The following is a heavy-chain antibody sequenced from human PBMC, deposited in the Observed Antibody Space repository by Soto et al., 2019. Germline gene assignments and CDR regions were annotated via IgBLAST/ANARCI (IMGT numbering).Heavy chain of an antibody. V-gene: IGHV1-46*01. D-gene: IGHD3-16*01. CDR2: VYVNGTGT. Sequence: QVQLVQSGAEVKKPGASVKVSCKASGYPFTTYHLHWVRQATGQGLAWMGIVYVNGTGTRSAQKFQGRLTMTMARSTSTVYMALGSLRSKDRSVYYCARPEGYVSGSYYFDSWGQGTLVTVSS. J-gene: IGHJ4*02. CDR1: GYPFTTYH. CDR3: ARPEGYVSGSYYFDS.